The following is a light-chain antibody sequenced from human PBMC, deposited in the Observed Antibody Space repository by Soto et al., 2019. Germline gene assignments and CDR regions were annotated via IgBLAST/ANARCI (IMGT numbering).Light chain of an antibody. V-gene: IGLV2-14*01. CDR2: EVN. CDR1: SNDIGAYNY. J-gene: IGLJ1*01. CDR3: SSFTSTSAVYV. Sequence: QSVLTQPASGAGSPGQSITVSCTGTSNDIGAYNYVSWYQQHPGKAPKLIIYEVNNRPSGISNRFSGSKSGNTASLTISGLQAEDEADYFCSSFTSTSAVYVFGAGTKVTVL.